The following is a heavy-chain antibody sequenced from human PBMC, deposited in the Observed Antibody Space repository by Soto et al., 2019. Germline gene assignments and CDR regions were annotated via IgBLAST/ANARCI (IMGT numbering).Heavy chain of an antibody. V-gene: IGHV3-23*01. CDR3: EKDPGELLQALFDY. Sequence: GGSLRLSCAASGFTFSSYAMSWVRQAPGKGLEWVSAISGSGGSTYYADSVKGRFTISRDNSKNTLYLQMNSLIAEATAVDYCEKDPGELLQALFDYWGQGTLVTVSS. CDR2: ISGSGGST. J-gene: IGHJ4*02. CDR1: GFTFSSYA. D-gene: IGHD1-26*01.